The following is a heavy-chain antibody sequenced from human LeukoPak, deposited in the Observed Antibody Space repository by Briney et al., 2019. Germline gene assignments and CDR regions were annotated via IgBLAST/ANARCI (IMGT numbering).Heavy chain of an antibody. CDR2: ISGSGDNR. V-gene: IGHV3-23*01. D-gene: IGHD6-19*01. CDR1: GFTFSNYC. Sequence: PGGSLRLSCAASGFTFSNYCMTWVRQAPGKGLEWVSSISGSGDNRDYADSVKGRFTISRDNSKSTLYLEMNSLRAEDTAIYYCAKNPLVSGTIYFDSWGQGTLLTVSS. J-gene: IGHJ4*02. CDR3: AKNPLVSGTIYFDS.